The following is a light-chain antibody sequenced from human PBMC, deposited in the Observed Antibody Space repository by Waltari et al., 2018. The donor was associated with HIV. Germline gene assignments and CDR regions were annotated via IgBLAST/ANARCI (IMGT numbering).Light chain of an antibody. Sequence: QSATTQPASVSGSPGQSITLSCTGASSEVGRNNYVSWYQHHPGKAPKLIIYDVSNRPSGVSNLFSGSKSGTTASLTISGLQAEDEADYYCSSYTSSRTVVFGGGTKLTVL. J-gene: IGLJ2*01. CDR1: SSEVGRNNY. CDR2: DVS. CDR3: SSYTSSRTVV. V-gene: IGLV2-14*03.